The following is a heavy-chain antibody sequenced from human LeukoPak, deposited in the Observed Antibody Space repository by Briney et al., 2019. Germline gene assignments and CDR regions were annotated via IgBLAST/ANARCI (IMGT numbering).Heavy chain of an antibody. Sequence: GRSLRLSCAASGFTFSSYAMHWVRQAPGKGLEWVAVISYDRSNKYYADSVKGRFTISRDNSKNTLYLQMNSLRAEDTAVYYCAREYYYALFDWGQGTLVTVSS. CDR3: AREYYYALFD. CDR2: ISYDRSNK. CDR1: GFTFSSYA. V-gene: IGHV3-30-3*01. D-gene: IGHD3-10*01. J-gene: IGHJ4*02.